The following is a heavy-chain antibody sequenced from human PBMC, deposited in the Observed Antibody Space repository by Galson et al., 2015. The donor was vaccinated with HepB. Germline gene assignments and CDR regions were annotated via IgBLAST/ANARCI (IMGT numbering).Heavy chain of an antibody. CDR1: GYTFNNYW. CDR2: IYPGDSDI. J-gene: IGHJ4*02. D-gene: IGHD4-17*01. V-gene: IGHV5-51*01. CDR3: ARLKTTMTKGRLYFDY. Sequence: QSGAEVKKPGESLKISCKGSGYTFNNYWIAWVRQMPGKGLEWMGIIYPGDSDIRASPSFEGQVKLSADKSVSTAYLQWSSLKASDTAMYYCARLKTTMTKGRLYFDYWGQGTLVAVSS.